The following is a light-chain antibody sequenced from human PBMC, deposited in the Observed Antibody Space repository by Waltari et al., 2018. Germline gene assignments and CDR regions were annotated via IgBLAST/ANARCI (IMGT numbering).Light chain of an antibody. J-gene: IGLJ2*01. V-gene: IGLV4-69*01. CDR2: VNSDGSP. CDR1: SGHSSYA. Sequence: QVVLTQSPSASASLGASVKLTCTLSSGHSSYAIAWHQQQPEKGPRYLMKVNSDGSPNKGDGIPERFSGSSSGAEGYLTISGLQSEDEADYYCQTWGTGPRVFGGGTKLTVL. CDR3: QTWGTGPRV.